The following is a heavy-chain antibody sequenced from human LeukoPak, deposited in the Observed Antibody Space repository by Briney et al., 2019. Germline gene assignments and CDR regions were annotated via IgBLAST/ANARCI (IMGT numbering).Heavy chain of an antibody. J-gene: IGHJ6*02. CDR3: ARDGHLEMATVYYYYGMDV. Sequence: ASVTVSCKASGGTFSSYAISWVRQAPGQGLEWMGGIIPIFGTANYAQKFQGRVTITADESTSTAYMELSSLRSEDTAVYYCARDGHLEMATVYYYYGMDVWGQGTTVTVSS. CDR1: GGTFSSYA. CDR2: IIPIFGTA. D-gene: IGHD5-24*01. V-gene: IGHV1-69*13.